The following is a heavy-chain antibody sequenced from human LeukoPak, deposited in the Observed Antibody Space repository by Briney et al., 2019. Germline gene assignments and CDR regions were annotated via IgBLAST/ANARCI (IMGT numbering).Heavy chain of an antibody. J-gene: IGHJ6*02. CDR1: GFTFSSYG. D-gene: IGHD3-10*01. CDR3: AKQDTYYYGSGSPNGMDV. V-gene: IGHV3-30*18. Sequence: GGSLRLSCAASGFTFSSYGMHWVRQAPGKGLEWVAVISYDGSNKYYADSVKGRFTISRDNSKNTLYLQMNSLRAEDTAVYYCAKQDTYYYGSGSPNGMDVWGQGTTVTVSS. CDR2: ISYDGSNK.